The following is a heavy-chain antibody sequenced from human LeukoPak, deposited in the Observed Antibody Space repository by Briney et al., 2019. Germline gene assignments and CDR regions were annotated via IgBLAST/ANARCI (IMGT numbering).Heavy chain of an antibody. CDR2: ISSSGSTI. CDR1: GFTFSTYG. J-gene: IGHJ6*03. D-gene: IGHD3-10*01. V-gene: IGHV3-48*04. CDR3: ARRYYYGSGSYYQDSSYYMDV. Sequence: PGGTLRLSCAASGFTFSTYGMSWVRQAPGKGLEWVSYISSSGSTIYYADSVKGRFTISRDNAKNSLYLQMNSLRAEDTAVYYCARRYYYGSGSYYQDSSYYMDVWGKGTTVTISS.